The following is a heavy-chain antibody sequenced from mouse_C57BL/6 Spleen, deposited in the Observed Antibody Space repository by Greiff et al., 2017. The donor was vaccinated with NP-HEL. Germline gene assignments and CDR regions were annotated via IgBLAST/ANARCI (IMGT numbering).Heavy chain of an antibody. CDR2: INYDGSST. D-gene: IGHD3-2*02. V-gene: IGHV5-16*01. Sequence: EVKLMESEGGLVQPGSSMKLSCTASGFTFSDYYMAWVRQVPEKGLEWVANINYDGSSTYYLDSLKSRFIISRDNAKNILYLQMSSLKSEDTATYYCAREATAQATFDYWGQGTTLTVSS. J-gene: IGHJ2*01. CDR3: AREATAQATFDY. CDR1: GFTFSDYY.